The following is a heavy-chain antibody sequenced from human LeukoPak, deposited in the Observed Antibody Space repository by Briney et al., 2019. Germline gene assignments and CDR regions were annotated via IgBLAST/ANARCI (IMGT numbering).Heavy chain of an antibody. CDR2: INPNSGGT. CDR1: GYSFTGYY. D-gene: IGHD2-2*02. V-gene: IGHV1-2*02. Sequence: ASVKVSCKASGYSFTGYYIHWVRQAPGQGLEWMGWINPNSGGTNYAQKFQGRVTMTRDMSISTAYMELSRLRSDDTAVYYCARGDIVVLPAGIPHNWFDPWGQGTLVTVSS. CDR3: ARGDIVVLPAGIPHNWFDP. J-gene: IGHJ5*02.